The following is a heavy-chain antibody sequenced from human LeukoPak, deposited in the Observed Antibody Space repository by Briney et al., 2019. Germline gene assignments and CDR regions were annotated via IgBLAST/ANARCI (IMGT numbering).Heavy chain of an antibody. CDR2: ITGSGGST. J-gene: IGHJ5*02. CDR3: ARGPVGATSRNWFDP. Sequence: GGSLRLSCAASGFTFSSYALSWVRQARGKGLEWVSGITGSGGSTFYADSVKGRFTISRDNAKNSLYLQMNTLRAEDTAVYYCARGPVGATSRNWFDPWGQGTLVTVSS. CDR1: GFTFSSYA. D-gene: IGHD1-26*01. V-gene: IGHV3-23*01.